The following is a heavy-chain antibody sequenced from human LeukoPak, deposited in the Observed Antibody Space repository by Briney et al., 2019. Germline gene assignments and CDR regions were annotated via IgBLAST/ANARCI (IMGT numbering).Heavy chain of an antibody. CDR1: GGSVSGYY. CDR2: IYYSGST. Sequence: RTSETLSLTCTVSGGSVSGYYWSWIRQPPGKGLEWIAYIYYSGSTSYNPSLKSRVTISVDTSKNQFSLRLSSVTAADTAVYYCARRARWAQDFDYWGQGTLVTVSS. CDR3: ARRARWAQDFDY. D-gene: IGHD5-24*01. V-gene: IGHV4-59*08. J-gene: IGHJ4*02.